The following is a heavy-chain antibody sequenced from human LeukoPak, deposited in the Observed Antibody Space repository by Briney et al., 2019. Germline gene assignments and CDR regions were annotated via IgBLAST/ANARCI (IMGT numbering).Heavy chain of an antibody. Sequence: PGGSLRLSCAASGFRFSDYDMTWIRQAPGKGLEWISHISSSGGMIYYADSVRGRFTVSRDNAKNSVLLQMNGLRVEDTALYYCAGELVLAAKTYWFDSWGQGTLVAVSS. V-gene: IGHV3-11*01. D-gene: IGHD2-15*01. CDR2: ISSSGGMI. J-gene: IGHJ5*01. CDR3: AGELVLAAKTYWFDS. CDR1: GFRFSDYD.